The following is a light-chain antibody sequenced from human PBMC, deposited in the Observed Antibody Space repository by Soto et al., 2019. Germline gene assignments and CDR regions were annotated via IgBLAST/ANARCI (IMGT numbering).Light chain of an antibody. CDR3: QQSYSTPRT. CDR1: QSISSY. V-gene: IGKV1-39*01. J-gene: IGKJ1*01. Sequence: DIQVTQSPSSLPASVGDRVTITCRASQSISSYLNWYHQRPGKAPKLLIYAASSLQSGVPSWFSGSGSGTDFTLTISSLQPEDFATYYCQQSYSTPRTFGQGTKVEIK. CDR2: AAS.